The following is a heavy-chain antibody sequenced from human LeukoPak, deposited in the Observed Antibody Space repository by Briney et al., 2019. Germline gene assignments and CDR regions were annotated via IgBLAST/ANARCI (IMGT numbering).Heavy chain of an antibody. CDR2: INADGSTA. J-gene: IGHJ3*01. V-gene: IGHV3-74*01. CDR3: VVVVEPPDSDGFDV. D-gene: IGHD1-14*01. Sequence: GGSLRLSCAASGFTFGNSWVHWVRQAPGKGLVWVSLINADGSTANYADSVKGRFTISRDNARNTLSRQMNSLTIEDTAVYYCVVVVEPPDSDGFDVWGQGTMITVSS. CDR1: GFTFGNSW.